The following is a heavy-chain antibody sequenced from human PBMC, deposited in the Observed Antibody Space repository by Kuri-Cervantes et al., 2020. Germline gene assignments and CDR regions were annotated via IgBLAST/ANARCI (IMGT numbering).Heavy chain of an antibody. J-gene: IGHJ6*03. CDR3: ARDGAGRGHYYYMDV. CDR1: GFTSSSYS. Sequence: GGFLRPSCAASGFTSSSYSMNWVRQAPGKGLEWVSSISSSSSYIYYADSVKGRFTISRDNAKSSLYLQMNSLRAEDTAVYYCARDGAGRGHYYYMDVWGKGTTVTVSS. D-gene: IGHD6-13*01. CDR2: ISSSSSYI. V-gene: IGHV3-21*01.